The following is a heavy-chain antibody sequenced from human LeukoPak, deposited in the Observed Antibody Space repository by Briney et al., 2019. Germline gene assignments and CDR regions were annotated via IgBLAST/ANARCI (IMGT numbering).Heavy chain of an antibody. V-gene: IGHV3-33*01. J-gene: IGHJ6*02. Sequence: PGGSLRLSCAASGFTFSSYGMHWVRQAPGKGLEWVAVIWYDGSNKYYADSVKGRFTISRDNSKNTLYLQMNSLRAEDTAVYYCARDPHEASYYYGMDVWGQGTTVTVSS. CDR1: GFTFSSYG. CDR3: ARDPHEASYYYGMDV. CDR2: IWYDGSNK.